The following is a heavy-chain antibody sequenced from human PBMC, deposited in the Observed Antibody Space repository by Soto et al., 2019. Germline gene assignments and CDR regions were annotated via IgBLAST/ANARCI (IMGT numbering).Heavy chain of an antibody. Sequence: PGGSLRLSCAASGFTFSSYWMSWVRQAPGKGLEWVANIKQDGSEKYYVGSVKGRFTISRDNAKNSLYLQMNSLRAEDTAVYFCARERWLTAFDIWGQGTMVTVSS. CDR1: GFTFSSYW. V-gene: IGHV3-7*01. CDR2: IKQDGSEK. J-gene: IGHJ3*02. CDR3: ARERWLTAFDI. D-gene: IGHD5-12*01.